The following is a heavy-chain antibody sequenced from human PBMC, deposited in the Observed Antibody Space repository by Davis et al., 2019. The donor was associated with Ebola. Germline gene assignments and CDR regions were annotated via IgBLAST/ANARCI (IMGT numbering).Heavy chain of an antibody. CDR3: ASTTTGDQAPFDY. J-gene: IGHJ4*02. D-gene: IGHD7-27*01. V-gene: IGHV4-61*09. Sequence: PSETLSLTCTVSGGSISSDRYYWSWIRQPAGKGLEWIGHIYTSGSTNYNPSLKSRVTISVDTSKNQFSLNLSSVTAADTAVYYCASTTTGDQAPFDYWGQGTLVTVSS. CDR2: IYTSGST. CDR1: GGSISSDRYY.